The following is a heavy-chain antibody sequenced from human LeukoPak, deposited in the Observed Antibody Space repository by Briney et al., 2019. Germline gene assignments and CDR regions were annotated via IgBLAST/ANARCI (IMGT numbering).Heavy chain of an antibody. Sequence: GGSLRLSCAASGFTFSSYWMSWVRQAPGKGLEWVANIKQDGSEKYYVDSVKGRFTISRDNAKNSLYLQMNSLRAEDTAVYYCARAPYSYGSLYLDYWGQGTLVTVSS. V-gene: IGHV3-7*01. CDR1: GFTFSSYW. CDR2: IKQDGSEK. CDR3: ARAPYSYGSLYLDY. J-gene: IGHJ4*02. D-gene: IGHD5-18*01.